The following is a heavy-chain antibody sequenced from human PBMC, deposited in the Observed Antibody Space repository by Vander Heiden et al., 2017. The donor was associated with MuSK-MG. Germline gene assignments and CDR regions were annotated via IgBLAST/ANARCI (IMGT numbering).Heavy chain of an antibody. D-gene: IGHD6-6*01. CDR3: ARAVGSSGWFDP. V-gene: IGHV4-31*03. CDR1: GGSISSGAYY. CDR2: IYYSGSS. J-gene: IGHJ5*02. Sequence: QVQLQESGPGLVKPSQTLSLTCTVSGGSISSGAYYWSWIRQHPGKGLEWIGYIYYSGSSSYYPSLKSRVTISLDTSKNQFSLKLSSVTAADTAVYYCARAVGSSGWFDPWGQGTLVIVSS.